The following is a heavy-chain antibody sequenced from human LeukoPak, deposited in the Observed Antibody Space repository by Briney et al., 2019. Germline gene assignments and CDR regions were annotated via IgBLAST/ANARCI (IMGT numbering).Heavy chain of an antibody. D-gene: IGHD3-22*01. CDR1: GGTFSSYA. CDR3: ARNKMAYYYDSSGLSDAFDI. V-gene: IGHV1-69*13. J-gene: IGHJ3*02. Sequence: SVKVSCKASGGTFSSYAISWVRQAPGQGLEWMGGIIPIFGTANYAQKFQGRVTITADESTSTAYMELSSLRSEDTAVYYCARNKMAYYYDSSGLSDAFDIWGQGTMVTVSS. CDR2: IIPIFGTA.